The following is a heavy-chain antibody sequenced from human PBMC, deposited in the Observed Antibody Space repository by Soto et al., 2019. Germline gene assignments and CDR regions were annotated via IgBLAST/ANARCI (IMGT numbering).Heavy chain of an antibody. CDR2: ILPLVGTT. Sequence: QVQLVQSGAEAKKPGSSVKVSCMASGGTFSTYGVSWVRQAPGQGLEWMGGILPLVGTTNYAQRFQARVTISVDESMTTVYVEMRSIISDDTAVYFCATEANRRWLNLFDYWGQGTLITVA. D-gene: IGHD5-12*01. CDR3: ATEANRRWLNLFDY. V-gene: IGHV1-69*01. J-gene: IGHJ4*02. CDR1: GGTFSTYG.